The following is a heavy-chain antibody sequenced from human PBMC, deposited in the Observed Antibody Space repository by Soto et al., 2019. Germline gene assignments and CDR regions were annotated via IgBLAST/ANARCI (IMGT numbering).Heavy chain of an antibody. CDR2: ISAYNGNT. Sequence: ASVKVSCKASGYTFTSYGISWVRQAPGQGLEWMGWISAYNGNTNYAQKLQGRVTMTTDTSTRTAYMELRSLRSDDTAVYYCARQLKQQLDYYYYYYYMDVWGKGTTVTVSS. CDR1: GYTFTSYG. D-gene: IGHD6-13*01. V-gene: IGHV1-18*01. CDR3: ARQLKQQLDYYYYYYYMDV. J-gene: IGHJ6*03.